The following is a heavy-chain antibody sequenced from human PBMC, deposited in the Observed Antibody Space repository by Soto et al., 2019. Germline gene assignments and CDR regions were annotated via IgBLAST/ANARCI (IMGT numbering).Heavy chain of an antibody. Sequence: SGTLSLTCAVYGGSFSGYYWGWIRQPPGKGLEWIGEINHSGSTNYNPSLKSRVTISVDTSKNQFSLKLSSVTAADTAVYYCARGIGSIAAPPRFDYWGQGTLVTVS. CDR1: GGSFSGYY. V-gene: IGHV4-34*01. CDR2: INHSGST. CDR3: ARGIGSIAAPPRFDY. J-gene: IGHJ4*02. D-gene: IGHD6-6*01.